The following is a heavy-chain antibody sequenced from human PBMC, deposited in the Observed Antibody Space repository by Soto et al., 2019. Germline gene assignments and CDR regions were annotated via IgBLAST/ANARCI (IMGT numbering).Heavy chain of an antibody. V-gene: IGHV2-70*01. CDR1: GFSLTTSGMC. CDR2: IDWEDEK. CDR3: ARWDDYGASDQYHFDH. D-gene: IGHD4-17*01. J-gene: IGHJ4*02. Sequence: SGPTLVNPTETLTLTCVFSGFSLTTSGMCVSWIRQPPGKALEWLALIDWEDEKYYETSLKTRLSISTDTSTNHVVLIMTNMDPSDTATYYCARWDDYGASDQYHFDHWGQGTLVTVSS.